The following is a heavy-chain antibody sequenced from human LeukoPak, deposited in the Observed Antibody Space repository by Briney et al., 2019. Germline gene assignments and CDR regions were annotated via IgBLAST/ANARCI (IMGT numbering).Heavy chain of an antibody. V-gene: IGHV1-18*01. D-gene: IGHD3-3*01. CDR3: ARDTYYDFWSGYYQDAFDI. Sequence: ASVEVSCKASGYTFTSYGISWVRQAPGQGLEWMGWISAYNGNTNYAQKLQGRVTMTADTSTSTAYMELRSLRSDDTAVYYCARDTYYDFWSGYYQDAFDIWGQGTMVTVSS. J-gene: IGHJ3*02. CDR1: GYTFTSYG. CDR2: ISAYNGNT.